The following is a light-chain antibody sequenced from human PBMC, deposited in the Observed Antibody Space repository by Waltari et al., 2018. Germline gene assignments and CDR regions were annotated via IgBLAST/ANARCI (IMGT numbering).Light chain of an antibody. CDR3: QQANSFPPT. Sequence: DIQMTQSPSSVSASVGDRVTITCRASQDVARWLAWYQQKPGKAPNLLFYAASSLHSGVPSRFSGSGSGTDFTLTISSLQPDDFATYYCQQANSFPPTFGPGTTVDIK. CDR1: QDVARW. V-gene: IGKV1D-12*01. CDR2: AAS. J-gene: IGKJ3*01.